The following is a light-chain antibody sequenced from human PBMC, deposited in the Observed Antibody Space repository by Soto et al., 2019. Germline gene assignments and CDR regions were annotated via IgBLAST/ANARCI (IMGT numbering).Light chain of an antibody. CDR1: QCIVNA. CDR3: LQDINYPWT. J-gene: IGKJ1*01. CDR2: GAS. V-gene: IGKV1-6*01. Sequence: AIQMTQPPSSLSASVGDRVTISCRASQCIVNALYWYQQKPGTPPKVLIYGASHLQSGVPPRFSGSGSGTDFTLAISSLQPADSATYYCLQDINYPWTFGQGTKVDI.